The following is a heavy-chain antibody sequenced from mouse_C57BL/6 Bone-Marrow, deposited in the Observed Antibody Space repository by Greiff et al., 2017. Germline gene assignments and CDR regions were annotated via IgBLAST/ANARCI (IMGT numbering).Heavy chain of an antibody. CDR1: GYTFTSYW. CDR3: ASMRAQAWFAY. CDR2: IDPSDSYT. Sequence: QVQLQQPGAELVKPGASVKLSCKASGYTFTSYWMQWVKQRPGQGLEWIGEIDPSDSYTNYNQKFKGKATLTVDTSSSTAYMQLSSLTSEDSAVYYCASMRAQAWFAYWGQGTLVTVSA. J-gene: IGHJ3*01. V-gene: IGHV1-50*01. D-gene: IGHD2-3*01.